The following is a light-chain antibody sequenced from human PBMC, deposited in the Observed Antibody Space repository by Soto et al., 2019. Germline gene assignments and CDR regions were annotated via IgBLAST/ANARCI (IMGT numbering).Light chain of an antibody. V-gene: IGKV3-20*01. Sequence: EVVLTQSPATLSLSPGEGATLSCRVSQSISSSYLSWYQQRPGQAPRLLIYGASIRATGIPDRFTGSGSGTDFTLTISRLEPEDFAVYYCQQYGSSPLTFGGGTKVDIK. CDR2: GAS. CDR3: QQYGSSPLT. CDR1: QSISSSY. J-gene: IGKJ4*01.